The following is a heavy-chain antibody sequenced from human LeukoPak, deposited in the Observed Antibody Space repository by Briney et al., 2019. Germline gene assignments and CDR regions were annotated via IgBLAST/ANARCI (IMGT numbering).Heavy chain of an antibody. Sequence: ASVKVSCKASGHTFTSYDINWVRQATGQGLEWMGWMNPNSGNTGYAQKFQGRVTMTRNTSISTAYMELSSLRSEDTAVYYCARGLDYYDSSGYYSDAFDIWGQGTMVTVSS. V-gene: IGHV1-8*01. CDR3: ARGLDYYDSSGYYSDAFDI. CDR2: MNPNSGNT. J-gene: IGHJ3*02. CDR1: GHTFTSYD. D-gene: IGHD3-22*01.